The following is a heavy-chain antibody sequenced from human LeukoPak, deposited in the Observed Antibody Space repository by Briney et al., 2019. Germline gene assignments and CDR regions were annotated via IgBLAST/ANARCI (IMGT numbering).Heavy chain of an antibody. D-gene: IGHD2-8*01. V-gene: IGHV5-51*01. CDR2: IYPGDSDT. CDR1: GHSFSNFW. CDR3: ARRGHCIDDVCFGFDY. J-gene: IGHJ4*02. Sequence: SGESLKISCKGSGHSFSNFWIAWVRQMPGKGLEWMGIIYPGDSDTRYSPSFQGQVTISADKSISTAYLQWSSLKASDTATYYCARRGHCIDDVCFGFDYWGQGTLVTVSS.